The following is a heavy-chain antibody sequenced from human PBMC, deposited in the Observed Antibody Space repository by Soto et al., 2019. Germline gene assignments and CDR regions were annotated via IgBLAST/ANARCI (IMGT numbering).Heavy chain of an antibody. Sequence: EVQLLESGGGLVQPGGTLRLSCAASGFTFSSYAMSWVRQAPGKGLEWVSAISGSGGSTYYADSVKGRFTISRDNSKNTLYLKMNSLRAEDTAVYYCAKVLRGGAMPGPDYWGQGTLVTVSS. CDR1: GFTFSSYA. D-gene: IGHD3-16*01. CDR3: AKVLRGGAMPGPDY. J-gene: IGHJ4*02. V-gene: IGHV3-23*01. CDR2: ISGSGGST.